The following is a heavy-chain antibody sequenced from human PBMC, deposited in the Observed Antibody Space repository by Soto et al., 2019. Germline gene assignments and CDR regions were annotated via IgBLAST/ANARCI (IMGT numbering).Heavy chain of an antibody. D-gene: IGHD6-19*01. V-gene: IGHV3-23*01. CDR2: ISGSGGST. J-gene: IGHJ4*02. CDR1: GFTFSSYA. Sequence: EVQLLESGGGLVQPGGSLRLSCAASGFTFSSYAMSWVRQAPGKGLEWVSAISGSGGSTYYADSVKGRFTISRDNSKNSLYLQMNSLRDEDTAVYYCARDPQWLGAPLDFDYWGQGTLVTVSS. CDR3: ARDPQWLGAPLDFDY.